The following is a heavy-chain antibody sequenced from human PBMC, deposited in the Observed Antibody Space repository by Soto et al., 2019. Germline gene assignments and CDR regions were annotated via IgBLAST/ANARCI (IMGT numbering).Heavy chain of an antibody. J-gene: IGHJ4*02. CDR3: AKDQGVLRYVDWLSHFDY. D-gene: IGHD3-9*01. CDR1: GFTFSSHA. CDR2: IGGSGGNT. V-gene: IGHV3-23*01. Sequence: PGGSLRLSCAASGFTFSSHAMSWVRQAPGKGLEWVSGIGGSGGNTYYSDSVKGRFTISRDNSKNTLYLQMNSLRAEDTAVYYCAKDQGVLRYVDWLSHFDYWGQGTLVTVSS.